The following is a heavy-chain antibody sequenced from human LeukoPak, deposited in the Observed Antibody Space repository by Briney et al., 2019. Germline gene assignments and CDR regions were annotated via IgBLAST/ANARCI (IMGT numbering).Heavy chain of an antibody. Sequence: PSETLSLTCTVSGVSISSSSYYWGWIRQPPGKGLEWIGSIYYSGSTYYNPSLKSRVTISVDTSKNQFSLKLSSVTAADTAVYYCARISSSWFDYWGQGTLVTVSS. J-gene: IGHJ4*02. CDR3: ARISSSWFDY. D-gene: IGHD6-13*01. CDR2: IYYSGST. CDR1: GVSISSSSYY. V-gene: IGHV4-39*01.